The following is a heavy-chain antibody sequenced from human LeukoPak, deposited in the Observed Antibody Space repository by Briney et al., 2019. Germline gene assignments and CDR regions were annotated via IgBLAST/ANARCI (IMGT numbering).Heavy chain of an antibody. CDR2: IYYNGNT. CDR3: ARTKPLDPFDF. J-gene: IGHJ3*01. CDR1: VGPISSYY. Sequence: SETLSLTCTVSVGPISSYYWSWIRQPPGQGLEWIGYIYYNGNTYYNPSLKSRVTISVDTSKNQFSLKVNSVTAADTAVYYCARTKPLDPFDFWGQGTLVTVSS. V-gene: IGHV4-59*01.